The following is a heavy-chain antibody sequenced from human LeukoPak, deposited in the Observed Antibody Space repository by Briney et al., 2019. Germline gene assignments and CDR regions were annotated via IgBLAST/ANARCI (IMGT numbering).Heavy chain of an antibody. CDR3: ATQATSGWHFS. CDR1: GYTFTGYY. D-gene: IGHD6-19*01. Sequence: GPVKVSCKASGYTFTGYYMHWVRQAPGQGPEWMGWINPNSGGTNYAQKFQGMVTMTRDTSLSTVYMELSRLRSDDTAVYYCATQATSGWHFSWGQGTLVTVSS. V-gene: IGHV1-2*02. J-gene: IGHJ5*02. CDR2: INPNSGGT.